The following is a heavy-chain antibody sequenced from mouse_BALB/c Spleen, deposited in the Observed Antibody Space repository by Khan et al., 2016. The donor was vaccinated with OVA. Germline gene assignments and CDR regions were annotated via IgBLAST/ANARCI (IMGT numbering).Heavy chain of an antibody. J-gene: IGHJ4*01. Sequence: EVQLVESGPGLVKPSQSLSLTCTVTGYSITSNYAWNWIRQFPGNKLEWMGYITYSGSTSSNPSLKSRISITRDTSKNQFFLQLNSGTTEDTATYYCARKNYYGYAVDYWGQGTSVTVSS. CDR3: ARKNYYGYAVDY. CDR2: ITYSGST. D-gene: IGHD1-1*01. CDR1: GYSITSNYA. V-gene: IGHV3-2*02.